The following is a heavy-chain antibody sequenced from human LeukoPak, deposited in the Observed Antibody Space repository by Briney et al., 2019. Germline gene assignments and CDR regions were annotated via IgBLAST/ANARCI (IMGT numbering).Heavy chain of an antibody. V-gene: IGHV6-1*01. Sequence: SQTLSLTCAISGDSVSRNSAAWNWIRQSPSRGLEWLGRTYFRSKWLNDYAVSVKSRITINPDTSENQFSLQLNSVTPEDTAVYYCARGAGSLIDYWGQGTLVTVSS. D-gene: IGHD6-13*01. CDR1: GDSVSRNSAA. CDR2: TYFRSKWLN. CDR3: ARGAGSLIDY. J-gene: IGHJ4*02.